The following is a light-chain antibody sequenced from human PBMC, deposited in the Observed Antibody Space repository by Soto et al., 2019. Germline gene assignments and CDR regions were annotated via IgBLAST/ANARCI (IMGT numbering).Light chain of an antibody. V-gene: IGKV1-39*01. CDR2: AAS. CDR3: QQSYSTPYT. CDR1: QSISSY. Sequence: DIQLTQSPSSLSASVGDRVTITCRASQSISSYLNWFQLKPGKAPKLLIYAASTLQSGVPSRFSGSGSGTDFTLTISSLQTEDFATYYCQQSYSTPYTFGQGTKVDIK. J-gene: IGKJ2*01.